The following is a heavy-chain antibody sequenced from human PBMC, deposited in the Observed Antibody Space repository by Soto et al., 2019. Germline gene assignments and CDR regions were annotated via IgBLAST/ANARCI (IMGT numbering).Heavy chain of an antibody. CDR2: IKSRTDGGTT. J-gene: IGHJ6*02. CDR1: GFTFSNAW. Sequence: EVQLVESGGGLVKPGGSLRLSCAASGFTFSNAWMNWVRQAPGKGREWVGRIKSRTDGGTTDYAAPVKGRFTISRDDSKNTLYLQMNSLKTEDTAVYYCTSPTSYGDDDYYYGMDDWGQGTTFTVSS. D-gene: IGHD4-17*01. V-gene: IGHV3-15*01. CDR3: TSPTSYGDDDYYYGMDD.